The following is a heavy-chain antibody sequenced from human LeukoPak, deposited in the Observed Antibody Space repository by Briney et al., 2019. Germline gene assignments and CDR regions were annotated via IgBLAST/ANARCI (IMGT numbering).Heavy chain of an antibody. Sequence: PSETLSLTCSVSGGPITEYYWSWIRQSPGKGLEWIGYIYHTGSTNYSPSLKSRVTMSVDASRNQFSLKLVSVTAADTAVYYCARDRGSTGYYYLDSWGQGILVTVSS. V-gene: IGHV4-59*01. J-gene: IGHJ4*02. D-gene: IGHD6-19*01. CDR1: GGPITEYY. CDR3: ARDRGSTGYYYLDS. CDR2: IYHTGST.